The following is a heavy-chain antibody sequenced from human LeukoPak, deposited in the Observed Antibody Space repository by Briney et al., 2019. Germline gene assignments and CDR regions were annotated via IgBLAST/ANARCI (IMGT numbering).Heavy chain of an antibody. CDR1: GFPFSGYA. CDR2: FSGSGTST. V-gene: IGHV3-23*01. D-gene: IGHD6-19*01. J-gene: IGHJ4*02. CDR3: ARRQITVAGVFDY. Sequence: GGSLRLSCAASGFPFSGYAMSWVRQTPGKGLEWVAAFSGSGTSTYYADSVKGRFTISRDNSKNTLSLQMNSLRAEDTAVYYCARRQITVAGVFDYWGQGTLVTVSS.